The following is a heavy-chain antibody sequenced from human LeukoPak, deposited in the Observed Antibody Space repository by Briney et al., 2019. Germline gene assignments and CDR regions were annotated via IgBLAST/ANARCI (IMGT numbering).Heavy chain of an antibody. CDR2: INHSGST. J-gene: IGHJ4*02. CDR1: GSSISSGGYY. CDR3: ARSTKYGGNDY. V-gene: IGHV4-39*07. D-gene: IGHD4-23*01. Sequence: SETLSLTCTVSGSSISSGGYYWSWIRQPPGKGLEWIGEINHSGSTNYNPSLKSRVTISVDTSKNQFSLKLSSVTAADTAVYYCARSTKYGGNDYWGQGTLVTVSS.